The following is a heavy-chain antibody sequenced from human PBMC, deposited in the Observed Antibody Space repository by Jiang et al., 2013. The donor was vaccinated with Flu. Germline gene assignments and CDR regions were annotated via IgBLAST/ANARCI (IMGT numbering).Heavy chain of an antibody. J-gene: IGHJ4*02. CDR3: AIGGENYDYVWGSYRYRGLFDY. Sequence: KKPGESLKISCKGSGYSFTSYWIGWVRQMPGKGLEWMGIIYPGDSDTRYSPSFQGQVTISADKSISTAYLQWSSLKASDTAMYYCAIGGENYDYVWGSYRYRGLFDYWGQGTLVTVSS. D-gene: IGHD3-16*02. V-gene: IGHV5-51*01. CDR1: GYSFTSYW. CDR2: IYPGDSDT.